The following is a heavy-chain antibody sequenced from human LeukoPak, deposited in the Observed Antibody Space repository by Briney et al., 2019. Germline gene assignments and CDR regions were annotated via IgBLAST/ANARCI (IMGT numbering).Heavy chain of an antibody. CDR3: ARVRYYGSGSLLDS. D-gene: IGHD3-10*01. Sequence: SETLSPTCTVSGGSISSSSYYWGWIRQPPGKGLEWIGSLFYIGSTYYNPSLKSRVTISVDTSKNQFSLKLSSVTAADTAVYYCARVRYYGSGSLLDSWGRGTLVTVSS. CDR2: LFYIGST. J-gene: IGHJ4*02. V-gene: IGHV4-39*07. CDR1: GGSISSSSYY.